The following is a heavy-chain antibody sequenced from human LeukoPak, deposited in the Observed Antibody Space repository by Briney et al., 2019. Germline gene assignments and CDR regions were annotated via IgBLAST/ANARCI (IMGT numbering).Heavy chain of an antibody. V-gene: IGHV3-74*01. CDR2: INSDGSSA. D-gene: IGHD4-17*01. CDR1: GFTFSSYW. CDR3: ARSLREISDDAFDI. J-gene: IGHJ3*02. Sequence: GGSLRLSCAASGFTFSSYWMHWVRHAPGKGLVWVSRINSDGSSADYADSVKGRFTISRDNAKNTLWLQMNSLRAEDTAVYYCARSLREISDDAFDIWGQGTMVTVSS.